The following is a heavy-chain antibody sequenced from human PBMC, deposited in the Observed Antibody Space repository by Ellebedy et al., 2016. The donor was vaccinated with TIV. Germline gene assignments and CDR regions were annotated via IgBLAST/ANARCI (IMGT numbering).Heavy chain of an antibody. CDR1: GFTFSSYG. Sequence: GESLKISCAASGFTFSSYGMHWVRQAPGKGLEWASVISGRSGTTHYADSVKGRFTISRDNSKNMVYLQMNSLRAEDTAVYYCAKDSISSAASCLDYWGQGTLVIVSS. V-gene: IGHV3-23*01. CDR2: ISGRSGTT. D-gene: IGHD6-13*01. J-gene: IGHJ4*02. CDR3: AKDSISSAASCLDY.